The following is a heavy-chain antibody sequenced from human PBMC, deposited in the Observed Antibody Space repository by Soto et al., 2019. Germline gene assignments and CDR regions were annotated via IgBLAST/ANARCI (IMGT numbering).Heavy chain of an antibody. D-gene: IGHD2-15*01. J-gene: IGHJ4*02. CDR2: VRGSGDAT. Sequence: DVQLLESGGGLVQPGGSLGLSCAASGFTFSNYAMTWLRQAPGKGLEWVSSVRGSGDATYYADSVKGRFTISRDNSKNTLYLQMNSLRAEDTAVYYCAKDDCGTCWLTRHWGQGTLFTVSS. CDR1: GFTFSNYA. V-gene: IGHV3-23*01. CDR3: AKDDCGTCWLTRH.